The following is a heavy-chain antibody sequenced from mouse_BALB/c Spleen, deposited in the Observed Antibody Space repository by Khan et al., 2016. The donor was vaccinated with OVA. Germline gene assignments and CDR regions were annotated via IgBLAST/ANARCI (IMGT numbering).Heavy chain of an antibody. V-gene: IGHV5-6-4*01. CDR3: TLDGNSAHWFCDV. CDR1: GFTFSSYT. Sequence: EVELVESGGGLVKPGGSLKLSCAASGFTFSSYTLSWVRQTPEKRLEWVATISSGATYPYYPDSVKGRFTISRDNAKNHLYLQMSSLKSEDTAMYYGTLDGNSAHWFCDVWGAGTTVTVSS. J-gene: IGHJ1*01. CDR2: ISSGATYP.